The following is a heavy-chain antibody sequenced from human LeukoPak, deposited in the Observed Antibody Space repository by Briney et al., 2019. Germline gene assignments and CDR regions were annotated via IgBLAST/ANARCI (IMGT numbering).Heavy chain of an antibody. D-gene: IGHD1/OR15-1a*01. CDR1: GCSFSDYV. CDR3: AKVNNAYESIVSDF. Sequence: GGFLRLSCAASGCSFSDYVICWVRQAPGKGLESVSAISAGGLTTYYADSVKGRFTISRENSKNTLYLQINSLRADDSAVYYCAKVNNAYESIVSDFWGQGTLDTVSS. J-gene: IGHJ4*02. CDR2: ISAGGLTT. V-gene: IGHV3-23*01.